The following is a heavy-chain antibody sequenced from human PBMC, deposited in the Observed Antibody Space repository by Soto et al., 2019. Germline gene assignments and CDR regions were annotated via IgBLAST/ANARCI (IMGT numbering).Heavy chain of an antibody. Sequence: QVQLVQSGAEVKKPGASVKVSCKASGYTFTSYAMHWVRQAPGQRLEWMGWINAGNGNTKYSQKFQGRVIITRDTSASTVYMQLSNLISEDTAVYYCARAWYQLVSTWFDPWGQGTQVTVSS. CDR2: INAGNGNT. D-gene: IGHD2-2*01. V-gene: IGHV1-3*01. CDR3: ARAWYQLVSTWFDP. CDR1: GYTFTSYA. J-gene: IGHJ5*02.